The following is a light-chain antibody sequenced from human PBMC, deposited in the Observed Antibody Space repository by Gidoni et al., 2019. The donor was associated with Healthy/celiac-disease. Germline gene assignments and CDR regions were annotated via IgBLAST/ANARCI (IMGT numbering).Light chain of an antibody. V-gene: IGKV3-20*01. CDR3: QQYGSSPPVT. CDR2: GAA. Sequence: IVLTQSPGTLSLSPRERATLSCRASQSVSSSYLSWYQQKPGQAPRLLIYGAASRATGIPDRFSGSGSGTDFTLTISRREPEDFAVYYCQQYGSSPPVTFGGGTKVEIK. CDR1: QSVSSSY. J-gene: IGKJ4*01.